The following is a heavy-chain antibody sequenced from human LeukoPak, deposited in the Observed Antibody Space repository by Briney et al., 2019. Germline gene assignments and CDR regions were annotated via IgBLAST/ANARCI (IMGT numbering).Heavy chain of an antibody. CDR2: IYSTGKN. V-gene: IGHV4-4*08. D-gene: IGHD6-19*01. CDR1: GGSINSHH. CDR3: VRRDTGWNYFDY. Sequence: PSETLSLTCAVSGGSINSHHWGWIRQPPGKGLQWIGDIYSTGKNNYNPSLKSRVTISLDTSKSHLSLNLTSVLAADTAIYYCVRRDTGWNYFDYWGQGILVTVSS. J-gene: IGHJ4*02.